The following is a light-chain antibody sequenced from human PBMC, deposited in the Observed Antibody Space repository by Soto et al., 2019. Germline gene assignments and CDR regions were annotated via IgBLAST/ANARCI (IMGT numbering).Light chain of an antibody. J-gene: IGKJ1*01. CDR1: QSISNS. CDR3: QQYGSSPRT. V-gene: IGKV3-20*01. CDR2: DAF. Sequence: DIVLTQSPATLSLSPGERATLSCRASQSISNSLAWYQQKPGQAPRLIINDAFNRATGIPARFSGSGSGTDFTLTISRLEPEDFAVYYCQQYGSSPRTFGQGTRWIS.